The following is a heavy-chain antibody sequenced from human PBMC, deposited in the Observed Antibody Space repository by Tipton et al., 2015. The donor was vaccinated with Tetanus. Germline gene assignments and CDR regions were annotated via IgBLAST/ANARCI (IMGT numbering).Heavy chain of an antibody. CDR2: ISYDGGNK. V-gene: IGHV3-30-3*01. CDR3: ATPGHCGGDCYSLDY. Sequence: SLRLSCAASGFTFSSYAMHWVRQAPGKGLEWVAVISYDGGNKYYADSVKGRFTISRDNSKNTLYLQMNSLRAEDTAVYYCATPGHCGGDCYSLDYWGQGTLVTVSS. CDR1: GFTFSSYA. D-gene: IGHD2-21*02. J-gene: IGHJ4*02.